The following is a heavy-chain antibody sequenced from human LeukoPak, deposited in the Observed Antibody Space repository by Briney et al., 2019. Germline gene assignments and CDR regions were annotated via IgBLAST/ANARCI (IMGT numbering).Heavy chain of an antibody. V-gene: IGHV4-38-2*01. CDR3: ARWGPIVGATTVDY. CDR2: IYHSGTT. D-gene: IGHD1-26*01. Sequence: PSETLSLTCAVSRFSISTGYYWGWIRQPPGEALDWIGIIYHSGTTYYNPSLKSRVTMSVDTSKNQFSLNLSSVTAADAAVYYCARWGPIVGATTVDYWGQGTLVTVSS. J-gene: IGHJ4*02. CDR1: RFSISTGYY.